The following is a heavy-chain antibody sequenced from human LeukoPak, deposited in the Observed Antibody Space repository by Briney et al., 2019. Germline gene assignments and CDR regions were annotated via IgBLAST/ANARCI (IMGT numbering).Heavy chain of an antibody. CDR1: GGSISSSSYY. V-gene: IGHV4-39*01. J-gene: IGHJ6*03. Sequence: SETLSLTCTVSGGSISSSSYYWGWIRQPPGKGLEWIGSIYYSGSTYYNPSLKSRVTISVDTSRNQFSLKLSSVTAADTAVYYCARHAEGIAARRFDYYYYMDVWGKGTTVTVSS. CDR2: IYYSGST. CDR3: ARHAEGIAARRFDYYYYMDV. D-gene: IGHD6-6*01.